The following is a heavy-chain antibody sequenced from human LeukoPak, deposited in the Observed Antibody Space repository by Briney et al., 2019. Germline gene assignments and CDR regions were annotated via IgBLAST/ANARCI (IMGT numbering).Heavy chain of an antibody. CDR2: IRYDGSNK. CDR3: AKEGGLGVVVGD. D-gene: IGHD2-2*01. J-gene: IGHJ4*02. V-gene: IGHV3-30*02. Sequence: PGGSLRLSCAASGFTFSSYGMHWVRQAPGKGLEWVAFIRYDGSNKYHADSVKGRFTISRDNSKNTLYLQMNSLRAEDTAVYYCAKEGGLGVVVGDWGQGTLVTVSS. CDR1: GFTFSSYG.